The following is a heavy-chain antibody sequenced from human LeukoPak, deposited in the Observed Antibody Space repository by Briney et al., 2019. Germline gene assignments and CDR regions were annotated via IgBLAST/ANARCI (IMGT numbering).Heavy chain of an antibody. Sequence: PGGSLRLSCAASGFTFDDYGMSWVRQAPGKGLEWVSGINWNGGSTGYADSVKGRFTISRDNSKNTLYLQMGSLRADDMAVYYCARARDYDILTGYSFYDYWGQGTLVTVSS. CDR3: ARARDYDILTGYSFYDY. CDR2: INWNGGST. D-gene: IGHD3-9*01. CDR1: GFTFDDYG. V-gene: IGHV3-20*04. J-gene: IGHJ4*02.